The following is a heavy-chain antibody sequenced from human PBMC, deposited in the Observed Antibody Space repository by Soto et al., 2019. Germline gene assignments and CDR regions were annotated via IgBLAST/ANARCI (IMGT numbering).Heavy chain of an antibody. CDR3: ASGGYYYYGMDV. CDR1: GGSFSGYY. J-gene: IGHJ6*02. V-gene: IGHV4-34*01. CDR2: TNHSGST. Sequence: SETLSLTCAVYGGSFSGYYWSWIRQPPGKGLEWIGETNHSGSTNYNPSLKSRVTISVDTSKNQFSLKLSSVTAADTAVYYCASGGYYYYGMDVWGQGTTVTVSS.